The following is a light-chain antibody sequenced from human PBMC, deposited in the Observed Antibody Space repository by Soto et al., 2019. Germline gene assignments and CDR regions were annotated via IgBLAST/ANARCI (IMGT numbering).Light chain of an antibody. J-gene: IGKJ1*01. V-gene: IGKV3-15*01. CDR3: QQSTNWPRT. Sequence: IVMSQAHATIYESQEERATLSCRASQSIGSNVAWYQQKPGQAPRLLIYGAFTRATGIPARFSGSGSGTEFTLTISSLQSEDFAVYYCQQSTNWPRTFGQGTRWIS. CDR2: GAF. CDR1: QSIGSN.